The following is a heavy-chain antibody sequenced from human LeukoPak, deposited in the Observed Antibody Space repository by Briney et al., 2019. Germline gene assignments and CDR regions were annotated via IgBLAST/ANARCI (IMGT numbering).Heavy chain of an antibody. V-gene: IGHV1-2*02. CDR1: GYTFTGYY. Sequence: ASVKVSCKASGYTFTGYYVHWVRQAPGQGLEWMGWINPNGGGTNYAQKFQGRVTMTRDTSISTAYMELSRLRSDDTAVYYCARGGVVQAALSDYGARGTLVTFSS. J-gene: IGHJ4*02. D-gene: IGHD2-2*01. CDR3: ARGGVVQAALSDY. CDR2: INPNGGGT.